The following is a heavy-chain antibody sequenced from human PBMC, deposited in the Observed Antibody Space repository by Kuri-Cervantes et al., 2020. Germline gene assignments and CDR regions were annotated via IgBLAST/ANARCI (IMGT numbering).Heavy chain of an antibody. V-gene: IGHV1-18*04. CDR3: AREGNKAVPGREEFFYYYMDV. CDR1: GYTFTYRY. CDR2: ISAYNGNR. Sequence: ASVKVSCKASGYTFTYRYLHWVRQAPGQALEWMGRISAYNGNRNYAQKIQGRVTMTIDTSTSTAYMDLRGLTSDDTAVYYCAREGNKAVPGREEFFYYYMDVWGKGTTVTVSS. J-gene: IGHJ6*03. D-gene: IGHD6-19*01.